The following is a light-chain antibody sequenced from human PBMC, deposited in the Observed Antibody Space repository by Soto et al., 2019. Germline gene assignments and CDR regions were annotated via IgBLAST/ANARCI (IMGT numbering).Light chain of an antibody. CDR1: SRDVGGYNY. CDR2: EVS. Sequence: QSALTQPASVSGSPGQSITISCTGTSRDVGGYNYVSWYQQHPGKAPKLMIYEVSNRPSGVSNRVSGSKSGNTASLTLSGLQAEDEADYYCSSDTSSSTLVFGTGTKLTVL. CDR3: SSDTSSSTLV. J-gene: IGLJ1*01. V-gene: IGLV2-14*01.